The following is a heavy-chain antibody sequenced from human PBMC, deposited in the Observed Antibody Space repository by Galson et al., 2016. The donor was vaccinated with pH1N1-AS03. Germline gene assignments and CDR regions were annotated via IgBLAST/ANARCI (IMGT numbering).Heavy chain of an antibody. D-gene: IGHD3-3*02. Sequence: EALSLTCTVSGASVISGSYYWSWIRQPPGERLEWIGYISYSGSTNYNPSLKSRVTISVDTSNNQFSLRLSSVTAADTAVYFCSSTPYYPFWSGYTPLDFWGQGTLVTVSS. V-gene: IGHV4-61*01. CDR1: GASVISGSYY. CDR3: SSTPYYPFWSGYTPLDF. CDR2: ISYSGST. J-gene: IGHJ4*02.